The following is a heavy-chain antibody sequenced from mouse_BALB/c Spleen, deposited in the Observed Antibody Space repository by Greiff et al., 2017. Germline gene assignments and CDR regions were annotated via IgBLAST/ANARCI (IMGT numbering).Heavy chain of an antibody. V-gene: IGHV5-17*02. CDR3: ARNYGSSPYYYAMDY. CDR1: GFTFSSFG. D-gene: IGHD1-1*01. Sequence: EVKLVESGGGLVQPGGSWKLSCAASGFTFSSFGMHWVRQAPEKGLEWVAYISSGSSTIYYADTVKGRFTISRDNPKNTLFLQMTSLRSEDTAMYYCARNYGSSPYYYAMDYWGQGTSVTVSS. CDR2: ISSGSSTI. J-gene: IGHJ4*01.